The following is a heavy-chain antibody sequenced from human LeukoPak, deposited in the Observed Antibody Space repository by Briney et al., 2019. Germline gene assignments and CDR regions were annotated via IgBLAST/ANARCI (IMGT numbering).Heavy chain of an antibody. Sequence: GRSLRLSCAASGFIFSTYGMHWVRQAPGKGLEWVAFIRSDGTDKSYAGSVMGRFTISRDNSKNTLYLQMNTLRAEDTAVYYCGKHDSSSDFWGQGTVVTVSS. V-gene: IGHV3-30*02. J-gene: IGHJ4*02. CDR1: GFIFSTYG. CDR2: IRSDGTDK. D-gene: IGHD3-22*01. CDR3: GKHDSSSDF.